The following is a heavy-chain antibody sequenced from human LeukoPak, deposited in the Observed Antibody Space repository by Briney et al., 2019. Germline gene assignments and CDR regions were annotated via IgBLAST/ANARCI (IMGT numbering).Heavy chain of an antibody. V-gene: IGHV3-20*04. D-gene: IGHD4-17*01. Sequence: GGSLRLSCAASGFTFSTYSMNWVRQAPGQGLEWVSDINWNGGSTGYADSVKGRFTISRDNAKNSLYLQMNSLRAEDTALYYCARDSWYGDYALDYWGQGTLVTVSS. CDR1: GFTFSTYS. J-gene: IGHJ4*02. CDR3: ARDSWYGDYALDY. CDR2: INWNGGST.